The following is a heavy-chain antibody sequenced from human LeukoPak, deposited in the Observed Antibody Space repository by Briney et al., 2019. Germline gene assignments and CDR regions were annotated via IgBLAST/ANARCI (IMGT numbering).Heavy chain of an antibody. CDR2: MNPNSGNT. Sequence: ASVKVSCKASGYTFTSYDINWVRQATGQGLERMGWMNPNSGNTGYAQKFQGRVTITRNTSISTAYMELSSLRSEDTAVYYCARGPRRDTIFGVVISSLNWFDPWGQGTLVTVSS. J-gene: IGHJ5*02. CDR1: GYTFTSYD. D-gene: IGHD3-3*01. CDR3: ARGPRRDTIFGVVISSLNWFDP. V-gene: IGHV1-8*03.